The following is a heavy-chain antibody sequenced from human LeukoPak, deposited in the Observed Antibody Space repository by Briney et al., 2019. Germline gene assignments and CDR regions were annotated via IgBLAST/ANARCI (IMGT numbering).Heavy chain of an antibody. CDR1: GFTFSSYE. D-gene: IGHD3-22*01. Sequence: PGGSLRLSCAASGFTFSSYEMNWVRQAPGKGLEWVSYISSSGSTIYYADSVKGRFTISRDNAKNSLYLQMNSLRAEDTAVYYCANFGGDSSGYYYPLDYWGQGTLVTVSS. V-gene: IGHV3-48*03. CDR2: ISSSGSTI. J-gene: IGHJ4*02. CDR3: ANFGGDSSGYYYPLDY.